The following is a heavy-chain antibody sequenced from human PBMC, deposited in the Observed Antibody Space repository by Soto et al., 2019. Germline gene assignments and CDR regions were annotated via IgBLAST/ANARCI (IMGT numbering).Heavy chain of an antibody. CDR3: GTGSSWTKVES. CDR1: GGTHSRSA. J-gene: IGHJ4*02. Sequence: QVQLVQSGAEVKKPGSSVKVSCKASGGTHSRSAISWVRQAPGQGLEWMGGIIPIFGPAIYAQKFRGRVSIIADESTRTAYMEMSSLRSEDTAVYYCGTGSSWTKVESWGQGTLVTVSS. D-gene: IGHD6-13*01. V-gene: IGHV1-69*01. CDR2: IIPIFGPA.